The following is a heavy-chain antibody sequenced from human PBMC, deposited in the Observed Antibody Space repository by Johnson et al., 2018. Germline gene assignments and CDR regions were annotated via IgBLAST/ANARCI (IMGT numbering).Heavy chain of an antibody. D-gene: IGHD6-19*01. J-gene: IGHJ1*01. Sequence: VQLVESGGGLVQXGGSLRLXCAASGFTFSSYSLNWVRQAPGKGLEWVSYISSSGGSTYYADSVKGRFTISRDNSKNTLYLQMNSLRAEDTAVYYRAKDRQWRVTSWEHWGQGTLVTVSS. CDR1: GFTFSSYS. V-gene: IGHV3-23*04. CDR2: ISSSGGST. CDR3: AKDRQWRVTSWEH.